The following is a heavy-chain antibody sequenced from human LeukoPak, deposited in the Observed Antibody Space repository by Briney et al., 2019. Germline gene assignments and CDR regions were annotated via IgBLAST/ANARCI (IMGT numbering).Heavy chain of an antibody. CDR3: ARARGFFDY. CDR1: GFTFSSYW. D-gene: IGHD3-10*01. J-gene: IGHJ4*02. Sequence: GGSLRLSCAASGFTFSSYWMSWVRQAPGKGLEWVANIKQAGSEKYYVDSVKGRFTISRDDAENSLYLQMNSLRAEDTAVYYCARARGFFDYWGQGTLVTVTS. V-gene: IGHV3-7*01. CDR2: IKQAGSEK.